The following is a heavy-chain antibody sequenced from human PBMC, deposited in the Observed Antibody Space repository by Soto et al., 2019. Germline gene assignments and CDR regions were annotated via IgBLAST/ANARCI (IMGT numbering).Heavy chain of an antibody. CDR2: ISGSGGNT. J-gene: IGHJ4*02. V-gene: IGHV3-23*01. D-gene: IGHD2-15*01. CDR3: ARVPRYCSGGSCYGGYFDF. Sequence: GGSLRLSCAASGFTFSSYAMSWVRQAPGRGLEWVSTISGSGGNTYYADSVKGRFTISRDNSKNPFYLQMNSLRAEDTAVYYCARVPRYCSGGSCYGGYFDFWGQGALVTVSS. CDR1: GFTFSSYA.